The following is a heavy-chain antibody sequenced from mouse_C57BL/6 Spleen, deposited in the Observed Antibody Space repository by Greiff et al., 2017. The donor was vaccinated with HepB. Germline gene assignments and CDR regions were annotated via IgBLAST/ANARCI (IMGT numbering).Heavy chain of an antibody. CDR1: GYTFTEYT. CDR2: FYPGSGSI. Sequence: VQLQQSGAELVKPGASVKLSCKASGYTFTEYTVHWVKQRSGQGLEWIGWFYPGSGSIKYNEKFKDKATLTADKSSSTVYMELSRLTSEVSAVYFCARHETYGYDAYYYAMDYWGQGTSVTVSS. V-gene: IGHV1-62-2*01. CDR3: ARHETYGYDAYYYAMDY. D-gene: IGHD2-2*01. J-gene: IGHJ4*01.